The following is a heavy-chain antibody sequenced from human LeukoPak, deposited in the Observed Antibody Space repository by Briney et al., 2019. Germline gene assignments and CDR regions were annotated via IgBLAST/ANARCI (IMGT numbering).Heavy chain of an antibody. Sequence: AGGSLRLSCAASGFTFSSYAMSWVRQAPGKGLEWVSAISGSGGSTYYADSVKGRFTISRDNSKNTLYLQMNSLRAEDTAVYYCARDKGYGDYPLGWFDPWGQGTLVTVSS. V-gene: IGHV3-23*01. CDR2: ISGSGGST. CDR1: GFTFSSYA. J-gene: IGHJ5*02. CDR3: ARDKGYGDYPLGWFDP. D-gene: IGHD4-17*01.